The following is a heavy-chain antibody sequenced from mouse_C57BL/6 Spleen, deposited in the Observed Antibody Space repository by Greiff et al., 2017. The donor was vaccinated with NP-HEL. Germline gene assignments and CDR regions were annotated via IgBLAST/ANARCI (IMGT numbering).Heavy chain of an antibody. V-gene: IGHV1-52*01. D-gene: IGHD1-1*01. Sequence: QVQLQQPGAELVRPGSSVKLSCKASGYTFTSYWLHWVKQRPIQGLEWIGNIDPSDSETHYNQKFKDKATLTVDKSSSTAYMQLSSLTSEDSAVYYCATLYGRKAYWGQGTLVTVSA. J-gene: IGHJ3*01. CDR1: GYTFTSYW. CDR2: IDPSDSET. CDR3: ATLYGRKAY.